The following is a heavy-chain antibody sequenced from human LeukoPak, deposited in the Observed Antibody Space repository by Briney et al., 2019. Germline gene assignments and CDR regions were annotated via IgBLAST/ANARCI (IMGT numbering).Heavy chain of an antibody. V-gene: IGHV4-59*01. CDR1: GGSISSYY. CDR2: IYYSGST. J-gene: IGHJ3*02. D-gene: IGHD3-16*02. CDR3: ARYNTFGGVIVTTRAFDI. Sequence: SETLSLTRTVSGGSISSYYWSWIRQPPGKGLEWIGYIYYSGSTNYNPSLKSRVTISVDTSKNQFSLKLSSVTAADTAVYYCARYNTFGGVIVTTRAFDIWGQGTMVTVSS.